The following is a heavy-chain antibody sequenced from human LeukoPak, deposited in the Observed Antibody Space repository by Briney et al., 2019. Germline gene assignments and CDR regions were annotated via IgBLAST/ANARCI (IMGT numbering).Heavy chain of an antibody. D-gene: IGHD3-22*01. Sequence: SETLSLTCTVSGGSISSYYWSWIRQPPGKGLEWIGYIYYSGSTNYNPSLKSRVTISVDTSKNQFSLKLSSVTAADTAVYYCARGGADSSGWYYFDYWGQGTLVTVSS. J-gene: IGHJ4*02. CDR2: IYYSGST. CDR3: ARGGADSSGWYYFDY. V-gene: IGHV4-59*08. CDR1: GGSISSYY.